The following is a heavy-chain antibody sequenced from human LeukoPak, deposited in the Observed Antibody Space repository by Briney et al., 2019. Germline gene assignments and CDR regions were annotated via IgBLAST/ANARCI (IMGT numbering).Heavy chain of an antibody. CDR2: IYYSGST. V-gene: IGHV4-31*03. Sequence: KPSETLSLTCTVSGGSISSGGYYWSWIRQHPGKGLEWIGYIYYSGSTYYNPSLKSRVTISVDTSKNQFFLKLSSVTAADTAVYYCARVKYHLQNWFDPWGQGTLVTVSS. J-gene: IGHJ5*02. CDR3: ARVKYHLQNWFDP. CDR1: GGSISSGGYY. D-gene: IGHD2-2*01.